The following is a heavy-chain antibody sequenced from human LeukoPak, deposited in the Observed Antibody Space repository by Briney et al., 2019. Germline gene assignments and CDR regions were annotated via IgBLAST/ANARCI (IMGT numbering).Heavy chain of an antibody. J-gene: IGHJ4*02. Sequence: SETLSLTCAVYGGSFSGYYWSWIRQPPGMGLEWIGEINHSGSTNYNPSLKSRVTISVDTSKNQFSLKLSSVTAADTAVYYCARVLRYFDWLPTYYFDCWGQGTLVTVSS. CDR2: INHSGST. CDR3: ARVLRYFDWLPTYYFDC. V-gene: IGHV4-34*01. D-gene: IGHD3-9*01. CDR1: GGSFSGYY.